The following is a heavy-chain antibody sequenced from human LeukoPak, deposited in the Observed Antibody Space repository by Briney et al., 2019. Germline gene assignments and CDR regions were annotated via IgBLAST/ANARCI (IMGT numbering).Heavy chain of an antibody. CDR1: GGSISSGDYY. CDR3: AIYQSGLFDY. CDR2: IYYSGST. J-gene: IGHJ4*02. V-gene: IGHV4-30-4*01. Sequence: SETLSLTCTVSGGSISSGDYYWSWIRRPPGKGLEWIGYIYYSGSTYYNPSLKSRVTISVDTSKNQFSLKLSSVTAADTAVYYCAIYQSGLFDYWGQGTLVTVSS. D-gene: IGHD2-2*02.